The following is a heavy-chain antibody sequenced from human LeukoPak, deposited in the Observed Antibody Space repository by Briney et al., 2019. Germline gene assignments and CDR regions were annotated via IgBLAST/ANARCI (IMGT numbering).Heavy chain of an antibody. CDR3: ARLVPAVYYFDY. J-gene: IGHJ4*02. V-gene: IGHV5-51*01. Sequence: PGESLKISCKGSGYSFTSYWIGWVRQMPGKGLEWMGIIYPGDSDTRYSPSYHRQVTISADKSISTAYLQWSSLKASDTAMYYCARLVPAVYYFDYWGQGALVTVSS. D-gene: IGHD2-2*01. CDR2: IYPGDSDT. CDR1: GYSFTSYW.